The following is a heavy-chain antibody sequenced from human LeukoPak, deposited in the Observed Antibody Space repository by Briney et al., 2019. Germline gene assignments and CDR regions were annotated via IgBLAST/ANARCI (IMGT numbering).Heavy chain of an antibody. CDR1: GGTFSSHS. V-gene: IGHV1-69*13. Sequence: SVKVSCKASGGTFSSHSFNWVRQAPGQGLEWLGGIIPMSSTTKYAQNFQGRVTMTADESTSTAYMELSSLRSEDTAVYYCARAPNYYDSSGYWPLMYFDLWGRGTLVTVSS. D-gene: IGHD3-22*01. CDR3: ARAPNYYDSSGYWPLMYFDL. J-gene: IGHJ2*01. CDR2: IIPMSSTT.